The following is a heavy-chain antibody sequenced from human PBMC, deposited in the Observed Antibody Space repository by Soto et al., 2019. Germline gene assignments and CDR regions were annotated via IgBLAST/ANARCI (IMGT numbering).Heavy chain of an antibody. D-gene: IGHD3-10*01. CDR1: GFTFTNSA. CDR2: IVVGSGNT. Sequence: GASVKVSCKASGFTFTNSAVQWVRQARGQRLEWIGWIVVGSGNTNYAQKFQERVTFTMDMSTSTAYMELSSLRSEDTAVYYCAAPPYYSGSGHYFYYGMDVWGQGTTVTVSS. V-gene: IGHV1-58*01. J-gene: IGHJ6*02. CDR3: AAPPYYSGSGHYFYYGMDV.